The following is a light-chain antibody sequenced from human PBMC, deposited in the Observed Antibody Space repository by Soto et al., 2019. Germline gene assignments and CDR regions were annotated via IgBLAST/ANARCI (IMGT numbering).Light chain of an antibody. Sequence: DIQMAQSPSTLSASVGDRVTITCRASQSISSWLAWYQQKPGKAPKLLIYNASSLESGVPSRFSGSGSGTEFTLTISSVQPDDFATYYCQQYNSYSSWTFGQGTKVDIK. CDR1: QSISSW. J-gene: IGKJ1*01. CDR3: QQYNSYSSWT. CDR2: NAS. V-gene: IGKV1-5*01.